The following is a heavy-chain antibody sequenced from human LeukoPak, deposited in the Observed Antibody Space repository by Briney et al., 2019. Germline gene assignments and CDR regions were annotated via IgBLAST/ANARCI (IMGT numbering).Heavy chain of an antibody. CDR3: ARDQGYSPFGY. Sequence: SETLSLTCTVSGGSISSYYWSWIRQPPGKGLEWIGFIYYSGSTNYNPSLKSRVTISVDTSKNQFSLMLSSVTAADTAVYYCARDQGYSPFGYWGEGTLVSV. CDR1: GGSISSYY. J-gene: IGHJ4*02. CDR2: IYYSGST. V-gene: IGHV4-59*01. D-gene: IGHD5-18*01.